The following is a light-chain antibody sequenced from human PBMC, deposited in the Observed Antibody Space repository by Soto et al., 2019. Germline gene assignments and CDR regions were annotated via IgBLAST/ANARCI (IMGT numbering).Light chain of an antibody. CDR1: QSVSSNN. CDR3: QQYDNSIT. J-gene: IGKJ5*01. Sequence: EIVLTQSPGTLSLSPGERATLSCRASQSVSSNNLAWSHQKPGQTPRLLIYGASIRATGIPDRFSGSGSGTDFTLTISRVEPEDLAVYYCQQYDNSITFGKGTRLEIE. CDR2: GAS. V-gene: IGKV3-20*01.